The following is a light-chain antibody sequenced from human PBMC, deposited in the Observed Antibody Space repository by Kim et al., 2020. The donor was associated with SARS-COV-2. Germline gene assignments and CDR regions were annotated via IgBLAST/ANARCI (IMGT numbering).Light chain of an antibody. CDR1: QSISDW. CDR2: EVS. V-gene: IGKV1-5*01. J-gene: IGKJ2*01. Sequence: DIQMTQSPSTLSASVGDRVTITCRASQSISDWLAWYQQKPGKAPKLLIYEVSILEKGVPSRFSGSGSETDFTLTISSLQPEDSAIYYCQQYNSYPYIFGQGTKLE. CDR3: QQYNSYPYI.